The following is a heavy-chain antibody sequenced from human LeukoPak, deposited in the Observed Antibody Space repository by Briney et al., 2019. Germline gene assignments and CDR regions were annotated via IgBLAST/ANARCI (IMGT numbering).Heavy chain of an antibody. CDR2: ISSSSSYI. J-gene: IGHJ3*02. D-gene: IGHD3-10*01. Sequence: GRSLRLSCAASGFTFSSYRMNWVRQAPGKGLEWVSSISSSSSYIYYADSVKGRFTISRDNAKNSLYLQMNSLRAEDTAVYYCARDRGDTPGDAFDIWGQGTMVTVSS. CDR3: ARDRGDTPGDAFDI. CDR1: GFTFSSYR. V-gene: IGHV3-21*01.